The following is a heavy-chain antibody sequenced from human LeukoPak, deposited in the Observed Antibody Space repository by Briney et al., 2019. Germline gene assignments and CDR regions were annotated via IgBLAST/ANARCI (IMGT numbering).Heavy chain of an antibody. J-gene: IGHJ4*02. CDR1: GFTFSTYA. D-gene: IGHD1-1*01. V-gene: IGHV3-23*01. Sequence: GGSLRLSCAASGFTFSTYAMSWVRQAPGKGLEWVSSISGSGGGTYYADSVKGRFTISRDNSKNTLYLQMNSLRAEDTAVYYRARDTNNWYPEYYFDFWGQGTLVTVSS. CDR2: ISGSGGGT. CDR3: ARDTNNWYPEYYFDF.